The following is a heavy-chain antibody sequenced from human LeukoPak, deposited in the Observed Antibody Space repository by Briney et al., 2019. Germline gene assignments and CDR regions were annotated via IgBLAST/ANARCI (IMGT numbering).Heavy chain of an antibody. CDR2: IYYSGST. V-gene: IGHV4-59*01. J-gene: IGHJ4*02. D-gene: IGHD1-26*01. CDR1: GGSISSYY. Sequence: PSETLSLTCTVSGGSISSYYWSWIRQPPGKGLEWIGYIYYSGSTNYNPSLMSRVTISVDTSKNQFSLKLSSVTAADTAVYYCARISGRRTVDYWGQGTLVTVSS. CDR3: ARISGRRTVDY.